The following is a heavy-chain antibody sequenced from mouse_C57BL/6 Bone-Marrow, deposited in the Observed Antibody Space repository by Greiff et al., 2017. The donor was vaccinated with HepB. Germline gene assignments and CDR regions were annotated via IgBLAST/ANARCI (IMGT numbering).Heavy chain of an antibody. Sequence: EVKLMESGGGLVQPGGSLSLSCAASGFTFTDYYMSWVRQPPGKALEWLGFIRNKANGYTTEYSASVKGRFTISRDNSQSILYLQMNALRAEDSATYYCASTYYYAMDYWGQGTSVTVSS. CDR2: IRNKANGYTT. J-gene: IGHJ4*01. CDR3: ASTYYYAMDY. CDR1: GFTFTDYY. V-gene: IGHV7-3*01.